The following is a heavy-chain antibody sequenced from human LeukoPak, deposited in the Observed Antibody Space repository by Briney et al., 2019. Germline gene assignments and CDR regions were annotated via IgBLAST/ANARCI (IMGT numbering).Heavy chain of an antibody. J-gene: IGHJ4*02. CDR3: AKGQRGYSSSWYVPLDY. D-gene: IGHD6-13*01. V-gene: IGHV3-30*02. CDR1: GFTFSSYG. CDR2: IRYDGSNK. Sequence: GGSLRLSCAASGFTFSSYGMHWVRQAPGKGLEWVAFIRYDGSNKYYADSVKGRFTISRDNSKNTLYLQMNSLRAEDTAVYYCAKGQRGYSSSWYVPLDYWGQGTLVTVSS.